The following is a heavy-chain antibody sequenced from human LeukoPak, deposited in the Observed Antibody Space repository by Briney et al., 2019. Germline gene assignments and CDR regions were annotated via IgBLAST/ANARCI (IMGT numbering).Heavy chain of an antibody. CDR1: GFTFSSYS. Sequence: PGGSLRLSCAASGFTFSSYSMNWVRQAPGKGLEWVSYVSSSSSTIYYADSVKGRFTISRDNSKNTLYLQMGSLRAEDMAVYYCARDYYYYDSSGTMDYWGQGTLVTVSS. D-gene: IGHD3-22*01. J-gene: IGHJ4*02. V-gene: IGHV3-48*01. CDR2: VSSSSSTI. CDR3: ARDYYYYDSSGTMDY.